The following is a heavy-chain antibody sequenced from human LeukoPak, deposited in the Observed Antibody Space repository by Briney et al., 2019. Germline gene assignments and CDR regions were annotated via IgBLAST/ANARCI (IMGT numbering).Heavy chain of an antibody. CDR1: GITFGSFA. V-gene: IGHV3-23*01. Sequence: PGGSLRLSCAVSGITFGSFAMSWVRQTPEKGLEWLGFITAYGAGIYYGPSENGRSTISRDNSNNTLYLQINGLRVDDTAIYYCATGPRSGSFQFWGRGTQVIVPS. CDR2: ITAYGAGI. D-gene: IGHD3-10*01. CDR3: ATGPRSGSFQF. J-gene: IGHJ4*02.